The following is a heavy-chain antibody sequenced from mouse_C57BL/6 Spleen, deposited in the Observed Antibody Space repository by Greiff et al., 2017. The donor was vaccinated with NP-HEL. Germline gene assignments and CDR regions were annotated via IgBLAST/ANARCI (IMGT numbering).Heavy chain of an antibody. CDR3: ARSGYYGSSSFVDD. V-gene: IGHV1-82*01. Sequence: QVQLQQSGPELVKPGASVKISCKASGYAFSSSWMNWVKQRPGKGLEWIGRIYPGDGDTNYNGKFKGKATLTADKSSSTAYMPLSSLTSEDSAVYFVARSGYYGSSSFVDDWGQSTTLTVAS. D-gene: IGHD1-1*01. CDR1: GYAFSSSW. CDR2: IYPGDGDT. J-gene: IGHJ2*01.